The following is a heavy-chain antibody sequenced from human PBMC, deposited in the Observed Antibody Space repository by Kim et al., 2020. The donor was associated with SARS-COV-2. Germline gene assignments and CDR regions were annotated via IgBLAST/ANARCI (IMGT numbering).Heavy chain of an antibody. CDR1: GYSFTSYW. CDR3: ARPSSSWYDFDY. D-gene: IGHD6-13*01. J-gene: IGHJ4*02. Sequence: GESLKISCKGSGYSFTSYWISWVRQMPGKGLEWMGRIDPSDSYTNYSPSFQGHVTISADKSISTAYLQWSGLKASDTAMYYCARPSSSWYDFDYWGQGTLVTVSS. V-gene: IGHV5-10-1*01. CDR2: IDPSDSYT.